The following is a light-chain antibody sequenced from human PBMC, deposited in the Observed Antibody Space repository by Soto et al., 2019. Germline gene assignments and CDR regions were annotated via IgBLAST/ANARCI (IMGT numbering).Light chain of an antibody. CDR1: QSIRSW. J-gene: IGKJ1*01. CDR3: QQYNNYWT. CDR2: GAS. V-gene: IGKV1-5*01. Sequence: DFQMTQSPPTLSASVGDRVIITCRASQSIRSWLAWYQQKPGKAPKLLIYGASSLESGVPSRFSGSGSGTEFTLTISSLQPEDFATYYCQQYNNYWTFGQGTKVEIK.